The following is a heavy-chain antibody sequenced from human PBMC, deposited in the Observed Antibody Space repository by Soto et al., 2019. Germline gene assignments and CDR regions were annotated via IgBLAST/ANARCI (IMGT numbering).Heavy chain of an antibody. J-gene: IGHJ6*02. V-gene: IGHV5-51*01. D-gene: IGHD3-10*01. CDR3: ARQGFGELSDGVDV. Sequence: PGDSLKISCKGSGYSFSSYWIGWVRQMTGKGLEWMGIIYHGDSDKSYSPSFQGQVTISGDKSISNAYLQWSSLKASDTAMYYCARQGFGELSDGVDVWGQGITVTVSS. CDR2: IYHGDSDK. CDR1: GYSFSSYW.